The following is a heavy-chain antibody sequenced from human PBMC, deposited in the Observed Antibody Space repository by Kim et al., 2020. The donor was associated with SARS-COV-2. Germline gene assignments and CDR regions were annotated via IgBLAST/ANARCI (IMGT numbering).Heavy chain of an antibody. CDR3: ARGADSDILTGYFGPYYG. J-gene: IGHJ6*01. V-gene: IGHV4-59*08. D-gene: IGHD3-9*01. Sequence: SETLSLTCTVSGGSISSYYWSWIRQPPGKGLEWIGYIYYSGSTNYNPSLKSRVTISVDTSKNQFSLKLSSVTAADTAVYYCARGADSDILTGYFGPYYG. CDR1: GGSISSYY. CDR2: IYYSGST.